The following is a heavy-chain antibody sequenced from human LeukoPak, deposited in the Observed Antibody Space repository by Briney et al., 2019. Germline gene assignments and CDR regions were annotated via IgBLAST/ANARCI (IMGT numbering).Heavy chain of an antibody. CDR3: ARRPRQYYYDSSGYNDY. CDR2: ISAYNGNT. Sequence: GASVKVSCKASGYIFTSYGISWVRQAPGQGLEWMGWISAYNGNTNYAQKLQGRVTMTTDTSTSTAYMELRSLRSDDTAVYYCARRPRQYYYDSSGYNDYWGQGTLVTVSS. V-gene: IGHV1-18*01. D-gene: IGHD3-22*01. J-gene: IGHJ4*02. CDR1: GYIFTSYG.